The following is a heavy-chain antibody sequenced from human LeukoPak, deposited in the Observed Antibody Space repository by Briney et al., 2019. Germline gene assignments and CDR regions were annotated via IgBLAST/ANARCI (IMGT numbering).Heavy chain of an antibody. CDR1: GFTFSNAW. V-gene: IGHV3-15*01. CDR2: VKSQTDGGTT. J-gene: IGHJ4*02. CDR3: TTGYFDY. Sequence: PGGSLRLSCVTSGFTFSNAWMNWVRQAPGKGLEWVGRVKSQTDGGTTDYAAPVKGRFTISSDDSTDTLSLHMNSLKTEDTAVDYCTTGYFDYWGQGTLVTVSS. D-gene: IGHD3-10*01.